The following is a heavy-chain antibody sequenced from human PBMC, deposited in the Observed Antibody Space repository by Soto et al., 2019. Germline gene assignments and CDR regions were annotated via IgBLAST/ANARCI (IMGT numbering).Heavy chain of an antibody. V-gene: IGHV1-18*04. Sequence: QVQLVQSGAEVKKPGASVKVSCKASGYTFTSYGVSWVRQAPGQGLEWMGWISGYNGNTNYAQKLQGRVTMTTDTSTSTAYMELRSLRSDDTAVYYCARAGKYYYGSGSPYYSGMDVWGQGITVTASS. J-gene: IGHJ6*02. CDR2: ISGYNGNT. CDR3: ARAGKYYYGSGSPYYSGMDV. CDR1: GYTFTSYG. D-gene: IGHD3-10*01.